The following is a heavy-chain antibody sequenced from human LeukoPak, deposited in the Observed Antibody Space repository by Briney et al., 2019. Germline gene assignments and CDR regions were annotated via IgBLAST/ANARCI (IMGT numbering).Heavy chain of an antibody. J-gene: IGHJ4*02. V-gene: IGHV3-7*01. CDR2: IKQDGSEK. D-gene: IGHD6-13*01. CDR1: GFTFSSYW. CDR3: ARASGPAAAGRGGRIQN. Sequence: GGSLRLSCAASGFTFSSYWMSWVRQAPGKGLEWVANIKQDGSEKYYVDSVKGRFTISRDNTKNSLYLQMNSLRADDTAVYYCARASGPAAAGRGGRIQNWGQGTLVTVSS.